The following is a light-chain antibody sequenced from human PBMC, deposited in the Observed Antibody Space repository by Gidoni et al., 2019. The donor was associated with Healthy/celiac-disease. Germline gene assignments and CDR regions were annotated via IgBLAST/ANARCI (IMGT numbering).Light chain of an antibody. CDR3: QQYDNPLFT. V-gene: IGKV1-33*01. Sequence: DIQMTQSPSSLSASVGDRVTITCQASPDISNYLNWYQQKPGKAPKLLIYDASNLETGVPSRFSGSGSGTDFTFTISSLQPEDIAIYYCQQYDNPLFTFXXXTRLEIK. CDR1: PDISNY. J-gene: IGKJ5*01. CDR2: DAS.